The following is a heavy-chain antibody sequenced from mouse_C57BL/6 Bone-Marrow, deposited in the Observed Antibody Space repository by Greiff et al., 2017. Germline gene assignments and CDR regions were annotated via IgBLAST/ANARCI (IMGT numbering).Heavy chain of an antibody. J-gene: IGHJ1*03. Sequence: QVQLQQSGAELARPGASVKLSCKASGYTFTSYGISWVKQRTGQGLEWIGEIYPRSGNTYYNEKFKGKATLTADKSSSTAYMELRSLTSEDSAVYFCARGYYGSFYWYIDVWGTGTTVTVSS. CDR1: GYTFTSYG. D-gene: IGHD1-1*01. CDR2: IYPRSGNT. V-gene: IGHV1-81*01. CDR3: ARGYYGSFYWYIDV.